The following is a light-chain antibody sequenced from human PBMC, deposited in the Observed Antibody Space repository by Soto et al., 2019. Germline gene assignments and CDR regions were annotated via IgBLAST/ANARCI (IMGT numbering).Light chain of an antibody. CDR3: SSCAVRNHLV. Sequence: QSVLTQPPSASGSPGPSVTISCTGTSRDVGACNYVSWFQQHPGKAPKLMIYEVSKRPSGVPDRFSGSKSGSTASLTVSGLQAEDEADYYCSSCAVRNHLVFGGGTKLTVL. V-gene: IGLV2-8*01. CDR2: EVS. CDR1: SRDVGACNY. J-gene: IGLJ2*01.